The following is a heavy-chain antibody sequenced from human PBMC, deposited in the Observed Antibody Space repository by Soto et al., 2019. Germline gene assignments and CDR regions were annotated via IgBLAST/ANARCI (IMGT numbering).Heavy chain of an antibody. J-gene: IGHJ6*02. CDR3: ASATNYYGSGSPSDYYYYGMDV. D-gene: IGHD3-10*01. CDR2: INSDGSST. CDR1: GFTFSSYW. Sequence: LRLSCAASGFTFSSYWMHWVRQAPGKGLVWVSRINSDGSSTSYADSVKGRFTISRDNAKNTLYLQMNSLRAEDTAVYYCASATNYYGSGSPSDYYYYGMDVWGQGTTVTVSS. V-gene: IGHV3-74*01.